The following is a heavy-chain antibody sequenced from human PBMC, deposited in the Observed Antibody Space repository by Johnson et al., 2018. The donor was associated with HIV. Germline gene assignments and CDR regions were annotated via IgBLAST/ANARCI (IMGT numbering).Heavy chain of an antibody. CDR3: TRDAKLRPLDGPDDAFDI. V-gene: IGHV3-15*01. CDR2: IKSNTDGGTT. CDR1: GFTFSNAW. J-gene: IGHJ3*02. Sequence: EVQLVESGGGLVQPGGSLRLSCAASGFTFSNAWMSWVRQAPGKGLEWVGRIKSNTDGGTTDYAAPVKGRFTISRDDSKNTLYLQMNSLKTEDTAVYYCTRDAKLRPLDGPDDAFDIWGQGTMVTVSS. D-gene: IGHD2-2*03.